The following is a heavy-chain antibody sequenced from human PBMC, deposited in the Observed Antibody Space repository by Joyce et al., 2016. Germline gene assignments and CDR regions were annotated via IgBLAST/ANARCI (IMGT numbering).Heavy chain of an antibody. Sequence: QVQLQESGPGLVKPSETLSLTCTVSGGSVSSGGNYWSWIRQPPGKGLEWIGYIYNSESTKYNPSLKSRVTISVDTSKNHFSLKLSSVTAADTAVYYCARGTGALDDVWGQGTTVTVSS. J-gene: IGHJ6*02. CDR3: ARGTGALDDV. D-gene: IGHD1-26*01. CDR2: IYNSEST. CDR1: GGSVSSGGNY. V-gene: IGHV4-61*03.